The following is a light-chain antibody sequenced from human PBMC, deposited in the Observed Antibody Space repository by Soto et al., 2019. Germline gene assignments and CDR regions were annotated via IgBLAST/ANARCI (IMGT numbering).Light chain of an antibody. CDR1: SSDIGGYNS. CDR3: CSYAGSSTFYV. Sequence: QSVLTQPPSASGSPGQSVTISCTGTSSDIGGYNSVSWYQQHPGKAPRLMIYEVNKRPSGVPDRFSGSKSGYTASLTVSGLQTEDEAFYYCCSYAGSSTFYVFGTGTKLTVL. J-gene: IGLJ1*01. CDR2: EVN. V-gene: IGLV2-8*01.